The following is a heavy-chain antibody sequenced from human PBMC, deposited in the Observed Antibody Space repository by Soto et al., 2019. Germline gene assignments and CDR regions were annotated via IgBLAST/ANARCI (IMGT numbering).Heavy chain of an antibody. J-gene: IGHJ5*02. CDR3: ARHQSHSSSYVDP. Sequence: SETLSLTCTVSGGSISNYYWSWVRQPPGKGLEWIGYIYDSGSTNYNPSLKSRVTISVDTSKNQFSLKLSSVTAADTAVYYCARHQSHSSSYVDPWGQGTLVTVSS. CDR1: GGSISNYY. CDR2: IYDSGST. D-gene: IGHD6-13*01. V-gene: IGHV4-59*08.